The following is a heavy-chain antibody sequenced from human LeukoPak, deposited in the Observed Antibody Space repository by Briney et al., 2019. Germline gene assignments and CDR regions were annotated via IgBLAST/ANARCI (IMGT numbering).Heavy chain of an antibody. CDR3: ARDSGTTGEVKFDP. J-gene: IGHJ5*02. V-gene: IGHV4-4*07. D-gene: IGHD3-10*01. CDR2: IYTSGTI. CDR1: GGSISSYY. Sequence: PSETLSLTCTVSGGSISSYYWSWIRQPAGTALEWIGRIYTSGTITYNPSLKSRVTMSVDTSKNQFSLKLSSVTAADAAVYYCARDSGTTGEVKFDPWGQGTLVTVSS.